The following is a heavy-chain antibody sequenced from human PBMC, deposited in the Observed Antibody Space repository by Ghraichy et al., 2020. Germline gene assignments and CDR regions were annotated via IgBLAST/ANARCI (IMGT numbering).Heavy chain of an antibody. CDR1: GFTFSDYG. Sequence: GGSLRLSCAASGFTFSDYGMHWVRQAPGKGPEWVAFIRYDGSNTHYADSVKGRFTISRDNSKNTLYLQMNSLRAEDTAVYYCAKDMGGYYIEIDHWGQGTLVTASS. V-gene: IGHV3-30*02. CDR3: AKDMGGYYIEIDH. CDR2: IRYDGSNT. D-gene: IGHD3-3*01. J-gene: IGHJ4*02.